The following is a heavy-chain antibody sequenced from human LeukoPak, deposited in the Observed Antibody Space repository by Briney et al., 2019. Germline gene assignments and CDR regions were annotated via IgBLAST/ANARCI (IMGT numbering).Heavy chain of an antibody. V-gene: IGHV3-21*06. J-gene: IGHJ3*01. CDR3: ARGRSITLLRGVALSDGFDF. Sequence: GGSLRLSCAASGFTFSSYSMNWVRQAPGKGLEWVSFIDTSASYVYYGDSVKGRFAISRDNAKNSLYLQMNGLRAEDTAVYYCARGRSITLLRGVALSDGFDFWGEGAMVTVSS. D-gene: IGHD3-10*01. CDR2: IDTSASYV. CDR1: GFTFSSYS.